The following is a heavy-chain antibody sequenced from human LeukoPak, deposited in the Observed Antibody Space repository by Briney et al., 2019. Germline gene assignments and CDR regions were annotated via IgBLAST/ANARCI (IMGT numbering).Heavy chain of an antibody. D-gene: IGHD2-8*01. J-gene: IGHJ4*02. CDR1: GGSISSYY. Sequence: PSETLSLTCTVSGGSISSYYWNWLRQPAGKGLEWLGHIYTSGSTNYNSSLKSRVTMSVDTSKNQFSVKLNSVIAADTAMYYCARGVYLGNGYYFDYWGQGTLVTVSS. CDR3: ARGVYLGNGYYFDY. CDR2: IYTSGST. V-gene: IGHV4-4*07.